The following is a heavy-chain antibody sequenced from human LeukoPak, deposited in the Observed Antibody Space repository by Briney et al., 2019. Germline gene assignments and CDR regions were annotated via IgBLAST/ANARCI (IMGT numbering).Heavy chain of an antibody. CDR1: GFTFSNYG. J-gene: IGHJ4*02. D-gene: IGHD4-17*01. V-gene: IGHV3-30*18. CDR2: ISYDGSNK. CDR3: AKDEDPGDPTSPLDY. Sequence: GGSLRLSCAASGFTFSNYGMHWVRQAPGKGLEWVAVISYDGSNKYSADSVKGRFTISRDNSKNTLYLQMNSLRAEDTAVYYCAKDEDPGDPTSPLDYWGQGTLVTVSS.